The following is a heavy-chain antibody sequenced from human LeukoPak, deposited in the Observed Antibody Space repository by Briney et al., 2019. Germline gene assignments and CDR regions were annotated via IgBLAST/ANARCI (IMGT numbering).Heavy chain of an antibody. D-gene: IGHD7-27*01. CDR1: GGSISSYY. Sequence: PSETLSLTCTVSGGSISSYYWSWIRQPPGKGLEWIGYIYYSGSTNYNPSLKSRVTISVDTSKNQFSLKLSSVTAADTAVYYCAGSGDPPGGYWGQGTLVTVSS. CDR2: IYYSGST. CDR3: AGSGDPPGGY. V-gene: IGHV4-59*12. J-gene: IGHJ4*02.